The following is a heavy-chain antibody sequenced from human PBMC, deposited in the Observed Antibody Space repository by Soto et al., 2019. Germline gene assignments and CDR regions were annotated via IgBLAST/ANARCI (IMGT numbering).Heavy chain of an antibody. CDR1: GYTFTTYG. CDR3: AREYCANGVCYLPDY. CDR2: ISTYNGNT. V-gene: IGHV1-18*01. Sequence: QVQLVQSGAEVKKPGASVKVSCKASGYTFTTYGISWVRQAPGQGFEWMGWISTYNGNTYYTEKLQGRVTMTTDTSTNTAYMELTSLKSDDTAVYYCAREYCANGVCYLPDYWGQGTLVTVSS. J-gene: IGHJ4*02. D-gene: IGHD2-8*01.